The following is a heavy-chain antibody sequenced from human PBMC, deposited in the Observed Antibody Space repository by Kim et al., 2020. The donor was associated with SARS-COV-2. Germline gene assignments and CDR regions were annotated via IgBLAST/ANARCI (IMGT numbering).Heavy chain of an antibody. CDR2: IYSGGST. CDR1: GFTVSSNY. D-gene: IGHD5-18*01. CDR3: ARGMRRGYSYGHFGYYGMDV. J-gene: IGHJ6*02. Sequence: GGSLRLSCAASGFTVSSNYMSWVRQAPGKGLEWVSVIYSGGSTYYADSVKGRFTISRDNSKNTLYLQMNSLRAEDTAVYYCARGMRRGYSYGHFGYYGMDVWGQGTTVTVSS. V-gene: IGHV3-66*01.